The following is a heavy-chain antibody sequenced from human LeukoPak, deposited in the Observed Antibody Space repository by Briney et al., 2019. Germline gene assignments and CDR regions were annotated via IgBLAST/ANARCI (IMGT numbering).Heavy chain of an antibody. J-gene: IGHJ4*02. V-gene: IGHV3-30*04. CDR1: GFTFGTYA. CDR2: ILSDGSIQ. Sequence: GGSLRLSCAASGFTFGTYAMHWLRQAPGKGLEWVAVILSDGSIQNTADSVRGRFIISRDNSKNTLFLQMNRLRTEDTAVYYRARGAILGGYNLIDDWGQGALVTVSS. D-gene: IGHD1-26*01. CDR3: ARGAILGGYNLIDD.